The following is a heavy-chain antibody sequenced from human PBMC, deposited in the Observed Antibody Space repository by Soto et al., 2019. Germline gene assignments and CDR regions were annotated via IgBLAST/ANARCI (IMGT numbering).Heavy chain of an antibody. D-gene: IGHD6-19*01. CDR2: ISGSGGST. V-gene: IGHV3-23*01. CDR1: GFTFSSYA. Sequence: GGSLRLSCAASGFTFSSYAMSWVRQAPGKGLEWVSAISGSGGSTYYADSVKGRFTISRDNSKNTLYLQMNSLRAEDSAVYYCAKVWDSSGSSFDYWGQGTLVTVSS. J-gene: IGHJ4*02. CDR3: AKVWDSSGSSFDY.